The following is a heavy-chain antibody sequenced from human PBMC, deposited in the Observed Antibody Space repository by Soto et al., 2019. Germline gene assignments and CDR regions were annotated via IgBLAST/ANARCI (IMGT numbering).Heavy chain of an antibody. CDR1: GFTFSSYC. CDR3: AKGPSIVLVPAAMNYYYGMDA. D-gene: IGHD2-2*01. CDR2: ISYDGSNK. Sequence: RGSLRLSCAASGFTFSSYCMHWVRQAPGKGLEWVAVISYDGSNKYYADSVKGRFTISRDTSKNTLYLQMNSLRAEDTAVYYCAKGPSIVLVPAAMNYYYGMDAWGHGTKVTVSS. J-gene: IGHJ6*02. V-gene: IGHV3-30*18.